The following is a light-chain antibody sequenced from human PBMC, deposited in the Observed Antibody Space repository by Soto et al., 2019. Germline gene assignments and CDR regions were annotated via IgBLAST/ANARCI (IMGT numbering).Light chain of an antibody. CDR1: QRISNW. V-gene: IGKV1-5*03. CDR3: QQYDSYSSWT. J-gene: IGKJ1*01. CDR2: RAS. Sequence: DIQMTQSPSTLSAYVGDSVTITCRTSQRISNWLAWYQQRPGKAPKLLIYRASSLESGVPSRFSGSGSETELTLTLNSLQPDDFATYCCQQYDSYSSWTFGQGTKVEIK.